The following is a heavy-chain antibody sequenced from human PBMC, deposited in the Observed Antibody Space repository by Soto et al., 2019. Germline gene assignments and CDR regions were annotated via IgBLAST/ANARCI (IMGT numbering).Heavy chain of an antibody. J-gene: IGHJ5*02. V-gene: IGHV1-46*01. CDR1: GYTFTSYY. CDR3: ARTLAYCVGDCYSYWFDP. Sequence: ASVKVSCKASGYTFTSYYMHWVRQAPGQGLEWMGIINPSGGSTSYAQKFQGRVTMTRDTSTSTVYMELSSLRSEDTAVYYCARTLAYCVGDCYSYWFDPWGQGILVNVAS. CDR2: INPSGGST. D-gene: IGHD2-21*02.